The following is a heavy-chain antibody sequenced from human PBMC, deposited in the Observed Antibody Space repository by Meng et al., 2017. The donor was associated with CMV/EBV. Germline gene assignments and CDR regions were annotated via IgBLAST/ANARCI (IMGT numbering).Heavy chain of an antibody. CDR1: GFTFSSYA. CDR3: ARATPRITGTTGFDP. Sequence: GGSLRLSCAASGFTFSSYAMHWVRQAPGKGLEWVAVISYDGSNKYYADSVKGRFTISRDNSKNTLYLQMNSLRAEDTAVYYYARATPRITGTTGFDPWGQGTLVTVSS. V-gene: IGHV3-30-3*01. D-gene: IGHD1-7*01. J-gene: IGHJ5*02. CDR2: ISYDGSNK.